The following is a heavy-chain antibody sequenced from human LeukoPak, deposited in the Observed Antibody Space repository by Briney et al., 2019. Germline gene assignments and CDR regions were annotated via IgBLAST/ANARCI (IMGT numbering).Heavy chain of an antibody. Sequence: GRSLRLSCAASGFAFSNYAMHWVRQAPGKGLEWVSVISYDGSNKFYAGSVKGRFTISRDNSKNTLYLQMNSLRTEDTAVYYCVRAPPLYYGSGTHGDYYFDYWGQGTLVTVSS. CDR3: VRAPPLYYGSGTHGDYYFDY. J-gene: IGHJ4*02. V-gene: IGHV3-30-3*01. D-gene: IGHD3-10*01. CDR1: GFAFSNYA. CDR2: ISYDGSNK.